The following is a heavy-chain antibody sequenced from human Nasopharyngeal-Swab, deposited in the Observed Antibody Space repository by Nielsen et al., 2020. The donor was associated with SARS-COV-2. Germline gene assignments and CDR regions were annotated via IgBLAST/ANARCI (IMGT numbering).Heavy chain of an antibody. Sequence: SVKVSCKASGGTFSSYAISWVRQAPGQGREWMGGIIPIFGTANYAQKFQGRVTITADESTSTAYMELSSLRSEDTAVYYCARGGYSYGYSQWNDAFDIWGQGTMVTVSS. CDR2: IIPIFGTA. V-gene: IGHV1-69*13. CDR3: ARGGYSYGYSQWNDAFDI. J-gene: IGHJ3*02. D-gene: IGHD5-18*01. CDR1: GGTFSSYA.